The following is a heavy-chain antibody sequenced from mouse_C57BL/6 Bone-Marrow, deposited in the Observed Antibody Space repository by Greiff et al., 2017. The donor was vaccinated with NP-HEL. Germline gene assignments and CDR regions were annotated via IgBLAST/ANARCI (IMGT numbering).Heavy chain of an antibody. Sequence: DVKLVESGGDLVKPGGSLKLSCAASGFTFSSYGMSWVRQTPDKRLEWVATISSGGSYTSYPDRVKGRFTISRDTAKNTLYLQMSSLKSEDTAMYYCARRGNCDEGDYWGQGTTLTVSS. CDR3: ARRGNCDEGDY. J-gene: IGHJ2*01. CDR2: ISSGGSYT. D-gene: IGHD4-1*01. CDR1: GFTFSSYG. V-gene: IGHV5-6*02.